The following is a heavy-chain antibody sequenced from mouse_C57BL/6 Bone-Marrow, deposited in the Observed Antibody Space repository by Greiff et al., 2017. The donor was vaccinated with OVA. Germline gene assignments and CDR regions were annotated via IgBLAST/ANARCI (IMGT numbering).Heavy chain of an antibody. Sequence: QVQLQQPGAELVRPGSSVKLSCKASGYTFTSYWMHWVKQRPGQGLEWIGYINPSSGYTKYNQKFKDKATLTADKSSSTAYMQLSSLTYEDSAVYYCARLLWYNWYFDVWGTGTTVTVSS. D-gene: IGHD2-1*01. CDR1: GYTFTSYW. CDR3: ARLLWYNWYFDV. J-gene: IGHJ1*03. CDR2: INPSSGYT. V-gene: IGHV1-7*01.